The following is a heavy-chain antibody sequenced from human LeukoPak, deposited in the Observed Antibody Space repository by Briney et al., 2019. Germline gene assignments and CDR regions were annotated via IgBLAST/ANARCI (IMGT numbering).Heavy chain of an antibody. Sequence: VGSLRLSCAPSGFTASSNYMSSVRQAAGPRLKGGSVIYSCGSTYYAASVQARFTMSRDNPKNTLYLQMSSLRAEDTGVYYCARDPSRFGELLGYYMDVWGKGTTVTVSS. CDR2: IYSCGST. J-gene: IGHJ6*03. V-gene: IGHV3-66*03. CDR1: GFTASSNY. D-gene: IGHD3-10*01. CDR3: ARDPSRFGELLGYYMDV.